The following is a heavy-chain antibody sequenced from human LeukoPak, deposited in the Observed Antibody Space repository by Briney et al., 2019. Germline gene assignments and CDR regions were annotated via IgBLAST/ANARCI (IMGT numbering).Heavy chain of an antibody. V-gene: IGHV3-23*01. CDR3: AASGYATGWFPTRVDY. Sequence: GGSLRLSCAASGFTFTSYAMSWVRQAPGKGLEWVSLISGSGGTTYYADSVKGRFTISRDNSKNTQHLEMNSLRAEDTATYYCAASGYATGWFPTRVDYWGQGTLVTVSS. D-gene: IGHD6-19*01. CDR1: GFTFTSYA. CDR2: ISGSGGTT. J-gene: IGHJ4*02.